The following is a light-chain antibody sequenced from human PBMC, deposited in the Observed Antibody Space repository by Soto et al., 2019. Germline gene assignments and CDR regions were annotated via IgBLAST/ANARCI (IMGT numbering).Light chain of an antibody. Sequence: QSALTQPASVSGSPGQSITISCTGTSSDVGGYHYVSWYQQHPGKAPKRMIYEVTNRPTGVSNRFSASKSGNTASLTISGLQAEDEAHYYCSSYTTTYTVVFGGGTKLTVL. J-gene: IGLJ2*01. V-gene: IGLV2-14*01. CDR3: SSYTTTYTVV. CDR1: SSDVGGYHY. CDR2: EVT.